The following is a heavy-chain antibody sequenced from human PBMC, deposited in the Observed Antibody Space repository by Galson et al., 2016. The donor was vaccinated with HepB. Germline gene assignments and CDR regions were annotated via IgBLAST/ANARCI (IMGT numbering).Heavy chain of an antibody. CDR2: IYHSGST. CDR3: ARDRSSGSGNFGY. Sequence: QVQLQESGPGLVKPSETLSLTCTVPGGSISSGGYSWRWIRQHPGKGLEWIGYIYHSGSTYYNPSLKSRVSISVDTSKNQFSLRLSSVTAADTAVYYCARDRSSGSGNFGYWGQGTLVTVSS. D-gene: IGHD3-10*01. J-gene: IGHJ4*02. CDR1: GGSISSGGYS. V-gene: IGHV4-31*03.